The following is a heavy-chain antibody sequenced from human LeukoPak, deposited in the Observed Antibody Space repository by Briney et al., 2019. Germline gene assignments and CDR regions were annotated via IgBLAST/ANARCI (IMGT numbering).Heavy chain of an antibody. CDR1: GGSFSGYY. CDR3: ARGKKLLWFGELLAHRYNWFDP. V-gene: IGHV4-34*01. J-gene: IGHJ5*02. CDR2: INHSGST. D-gene: IGHD3-10*01. Sequence: PSETLSLTCAVYGGSFSGYYWSWIRQPPGKGLEWIGEINHSGSTNYNPSLESRVTISVDTSKNQFSLKLSSVTAADTAVYYCARGKKLLWFGELLAHRYNWFDPWGQGTLVTVSS.